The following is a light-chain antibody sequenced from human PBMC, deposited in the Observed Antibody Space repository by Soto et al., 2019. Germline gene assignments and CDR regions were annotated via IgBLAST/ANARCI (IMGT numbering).Light chain of an antibody. CDR3: MQATQYRPYT. V-gene: IGKV2-24*01. Sequence: DVVLTQTPLSSPVTLGQPASISCRSSQSLEHSDGNTYLSWLHQRPGQPPRLLIYKVSHRFSGVPDRFSGGGAGTDFTLKISRGEAEDVGIYYCMQATQYRPYTFGQGTKLEIK. J-gene: IGKJ2*01. CDR2: KVS. CDR1: QSLEHSDGNTY.